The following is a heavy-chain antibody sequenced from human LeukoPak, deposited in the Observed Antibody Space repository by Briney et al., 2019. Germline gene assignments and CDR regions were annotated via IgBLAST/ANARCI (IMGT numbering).Heavy chain of an antibody. V-gene: IGHV3-33*06. Sequence: GRSLRLSCAASGFTFSSYGMHWVRQAPGKGLEWVAVIWYDGSNKYYADSVKGRFTISRDNSKNTLYLQMNSLRAEDTAVYYCAKDKVRQDIVLVPAASFDYWGQGTLVTVSS. CDR1: GFTFSSYG. CDR2: IWYDGSNK. D-gene: IGHD2-2*01. CDR3: AKDKVRQDIVLVPAASFDY. J-gene: IGHJ4*02.